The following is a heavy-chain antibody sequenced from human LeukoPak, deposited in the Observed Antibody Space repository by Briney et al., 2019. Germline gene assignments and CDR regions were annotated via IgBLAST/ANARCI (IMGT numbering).Heavy chain of an antibody. CDR1: GYSFSNYW. J-gene: IGHJ3*02. V-gene: IGHV5-51*01. D-gene: IGHD4-23*01. CDR3: ARQSVYGGNPGSFDI. Sequence: GESLKISCKGSGYSFSNYWIGWVRQMPGKGLEWMGIIYPEDSDTGYSPSFQGQVTMSADESINTAYLQWSSLKASDTALYYCARQSVYGGNPGSFDIWGQGTMVTVSS. CDR2: IYPEDSDT.